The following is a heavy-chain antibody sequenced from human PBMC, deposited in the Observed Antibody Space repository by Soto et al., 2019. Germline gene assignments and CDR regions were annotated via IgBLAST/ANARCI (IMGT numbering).Heavy chain of an antibody. CDR3: ARGTVTINYFEH. CDR2: IYYSGGT. Sequence: SETLSLTCTVSGGSISGYYWSWIRQPPGKGLEWIGYIYYSGGTNYNPSLSSRVTISVDTSKNQFSLRLSSVTAADTAVYYCARGTVTINYFEHWGQGILVTVSS. J-gene: IGHJ4*02. CDR1: GGSISGYY. D-gene: IGHD4-17*01. V-gene: IGHV4-59*01.